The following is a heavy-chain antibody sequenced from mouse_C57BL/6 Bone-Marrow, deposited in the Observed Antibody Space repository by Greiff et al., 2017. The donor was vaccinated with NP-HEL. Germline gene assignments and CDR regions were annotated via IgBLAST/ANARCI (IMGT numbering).Heavy chain of an antibody. CDR1: GFSFNTYA. V-gene: IGHV10-1*01. J-gene: IGHJ1*03. D-gene: IGHD2-5*01. CDR2: IRSKSNNYAT. Sequence: DVKLQESGGGLVQPKGSLKLSCAASGFSFNTYAMNWVRQAPGKGLEWVARIRSKSNNYATYYADSVKDRFTISRDDSESMLYLQMNNLKTEDTAMYYCVRHDYSNYVGYFDVWGTGTTVTVSS. CDR3: VRHDYSNYVGYFDV.